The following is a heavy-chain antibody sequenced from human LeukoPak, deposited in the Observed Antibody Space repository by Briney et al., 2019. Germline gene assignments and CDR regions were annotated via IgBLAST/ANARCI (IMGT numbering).Heavy chain of an antibody. CDR2: IYYSGST. CDR3: ASLYSGSYKRDDY. V-gene: IGHV4-59*01. CDR1: SGSLSSYY. D-gene: IGHD1-26*01. Sequence: SETLSLTCTVSSGSLSSYYWSWIRQPPGKGLEWIGYIYYSGSTNYNPSLKSRVTISVDTSKNQFSLKLSSVTAADTPGYYCASLYSGSYKRDDYWGQGTLVTVSS. J-gene: IGHJ4*02.